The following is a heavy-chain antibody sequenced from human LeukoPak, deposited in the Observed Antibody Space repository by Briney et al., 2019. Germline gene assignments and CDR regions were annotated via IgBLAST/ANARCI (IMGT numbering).Heavy chain of an antibody. J-gene: IGHJ4*02. V-gene: IGHV3-30*04. D-gene: IGHD3-10*01. CDR3: AKVRGVIIAYFDY. Sequence: GGSLRLSCAASGFTFISYAIHWVRQAPGKGLEWVAVISYDGSNKYYADSVKGRFTISRDNSKNTLYLQMNSLRAEDTAVYYCAKVRGVIIAYFDYWGQGTLVTVSS. CDR2: ISYDGSNK. CDR1: GFTFISYA.